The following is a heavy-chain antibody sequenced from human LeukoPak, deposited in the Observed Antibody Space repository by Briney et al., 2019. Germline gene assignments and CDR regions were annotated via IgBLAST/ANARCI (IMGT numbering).Heavy chain of an antibody. D-gene: IGHD3-3*01. CDR1: GGSFSGYY. CDR2: INHSGST. CDR3: ARATDFWSGYYPLKYYYHYYMDV. J-gene: IGHJ6*03. V-gene: IGHV4-34*01. Sequence: PSETLSLTCAVYGGSFSGYYWSWIRQPPGKGLEWIGEINHSGSTNYNPSLKSRVTISVDTSKNQFSLKLSSVTAADTAVYYCARATDFWSGYYPLKYYYHYYMDVWGKGTTVTVSS.